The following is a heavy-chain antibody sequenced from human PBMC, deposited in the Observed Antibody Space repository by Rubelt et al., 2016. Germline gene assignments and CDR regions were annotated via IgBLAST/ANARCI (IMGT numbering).Heavy chain of an antibody. D-gene: IGHD3-3*01. CDR3: ARGRFLEWLPPDY. CDR2: IYSGGST. J-gene: IGHJ4*02. V-gene: IGHV3-53*01. Sequence: WVRQAPGKGLEWVSVIYSGGSTYYADSVKGRFTISRDNSKNTLYLQMNSLRAEDTAVYYCARGRFLEWLPPDYWGQGTLVTVSS.